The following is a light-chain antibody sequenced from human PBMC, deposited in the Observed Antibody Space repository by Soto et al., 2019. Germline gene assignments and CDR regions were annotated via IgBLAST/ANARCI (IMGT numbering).Light chain of an antibody. V-gene: IGLV2-8*01. CDR3: SSYTISNTLPFV. Sequence: QSALTQPPSASGSLGQSITISCTGTSSDIGAYNYVSWYQQHPGKAPKLIIYEVTRRPSGVPDRFSGSKSGNTASLTVSGLQAEDEADYYCSSYTISNTLPFVFGTGTKLTVL. CDR1: SSDIGAYNY. CDR2: EVT. J-gene: IGLJ1*01.